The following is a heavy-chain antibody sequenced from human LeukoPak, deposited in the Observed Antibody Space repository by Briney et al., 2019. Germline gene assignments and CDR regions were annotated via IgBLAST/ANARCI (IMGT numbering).Heavy chain of an antibody. D-gene: IGHD1-1*01. V-gene: IGHV3-48*03. CDR1: GFTFSSYE. Sequence: GGSLRLSCAASGFTFSSYEMNWVRQAPGRGLEWVSYISSSGSTIYYADSVKGRFTISRDNAKNSLYLQMNRLRAEDTAVYYCARDILGWNDVDYFDYWGQGTLVTVSS. J-gene: IGHJ4*02. CDR2: ISSSGSTI. CDR3: ARDILGWNDVDYFDY.